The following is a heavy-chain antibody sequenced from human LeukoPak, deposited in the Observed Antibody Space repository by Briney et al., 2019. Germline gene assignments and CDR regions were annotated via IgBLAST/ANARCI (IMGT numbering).Heavy chain of an antibody. Sequence: GASVKVSCKASGYTFTSYGINWVRQAPGQGLEWMGWISAYNGNTNYAQKLQGRVTMTTDTSTSTAYMELRSLRSDDTAVYYCARDRGGRYYYDSSGYYYVWGQGTLVTVSS. CDR1: GYTFTSYG. CDR3: ARDRGGRYYYDSSGYYYV. CDR2: ISAYNGNT. D-gene: IGHD3-22*01. V-gene: IGHV1-18*01. J-gene: IGHJ4*02.